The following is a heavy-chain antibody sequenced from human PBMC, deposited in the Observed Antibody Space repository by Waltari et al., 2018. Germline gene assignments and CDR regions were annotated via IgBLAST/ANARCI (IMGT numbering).Heavy chain of an antibody. V-gene: IGHV3-23*01. CDR1: GFTFSYYS. J-gene: IGHJ4*02. Sequence: EVLLSESGGRLVQPGGSLTLSCVASGFTFSYYSMSWVRQAPGKWLGWVSGVSGNGGGTDYADSVKGRFTLSRDNSKNILYLQMNSLRAEDTAIYYCAKDRIAGGQLGSRFDYWGQGTLVTVSS. D-gene: IGHD6-6*01. CDR3: AKDRIAGGQLGSRFDY. CDR2: VSGNGGGT.